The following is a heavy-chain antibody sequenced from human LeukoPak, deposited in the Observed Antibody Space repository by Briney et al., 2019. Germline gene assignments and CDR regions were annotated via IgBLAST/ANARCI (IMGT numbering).Heavy chain of an antibody. D-gene: IGHD6-19*01. V-gene: IGHV1-18*01. CDR1: GYTFTSYG. J-gene: IGHJ6*03. CDR3: ARQYSSGWYIDYYYYYMDV. CDR2: ISAYNGNT. Sequence: ASVKVFCKASGYTFTSYGISWVRQAPGQGLEWMGWISAYNGNTNYAQKLQGRVTMTTDTSTSTAYMELRSLRSDDTAVYYCARQYSSGWYIDYYYYYMDVWGKGTTVTISS.